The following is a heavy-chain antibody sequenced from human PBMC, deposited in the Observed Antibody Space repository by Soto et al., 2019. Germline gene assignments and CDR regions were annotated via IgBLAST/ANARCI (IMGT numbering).Heavy chain of an antibody. D-gene: IGHD3-3*01. J-gene: IGHJ4*02. CDR1: GGSISSSSYY. Sequence: SETLSLTCTVSGGSISSSSYYWGWIRQPPGKGLEWIGSIYYSGSTYYNPSLKSRVTISVDTSKNQFSLKLSSVTAADTAVYYCARVLEDFWSGYYVDYWGQGTLVTVSS. V-gene: IGHV4-39*01. CDR3: ARVLEDFWSGYYVDY. CDR2: IYYSGST.